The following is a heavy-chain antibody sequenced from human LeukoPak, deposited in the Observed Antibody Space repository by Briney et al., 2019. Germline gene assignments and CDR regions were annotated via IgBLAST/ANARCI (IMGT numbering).Heavy chain of an antibody. D-gene: IGHD3-10*01. J-gene: IGHJ4*02. CDR1: GFTFSTYA. CDR3: ATWVFLGESGYYDY. CDR2: ITRSGGT. Sequence: GGSLRLSCAASGFTFSTYAVTWVRQAPGKGLEWVSIITRSGGTYYADSVKGRFTISRDNSKNTLYLQMNSLRAEDTAVYYCATWVFLGESGYYDYWGQGTLVTVSS. V-gene: IGHV3-23*01.